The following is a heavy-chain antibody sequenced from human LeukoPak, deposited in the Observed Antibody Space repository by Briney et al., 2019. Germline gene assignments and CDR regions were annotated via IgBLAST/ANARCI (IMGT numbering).Heavy chain of an antibody. J-gene: IGHJ6*02. Sequence: GGSLRLSCAASGFTFSNYGMHWVRQVPGKGLEWVAVIWSDWSSIYYADSVKGRFTISRDNSKNTLYLHMNSLRVEDTAVYYCARHYYDSSGPYYYYGMDVWGQGTTVTVSS. V-gene: IGHV3-33*01. CDR2: IWSDWSSI. CDR1: GFTFSNYG. CDR3: ARHYYDSSGPYYYYGMDV. D-gene: IGHD3-22*01.